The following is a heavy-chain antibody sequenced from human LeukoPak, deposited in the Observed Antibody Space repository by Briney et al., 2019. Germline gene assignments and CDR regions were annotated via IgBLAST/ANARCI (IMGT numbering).Heavy chain of an antibody. CDR3: ARIRSGYDFDY. D-gene: IGHD5-12*01. CDR2: IYSGGST. V-gene: IGHV3-66*01. Sequence: VSVIYSGGSTYYADSVKGRFTISRDNSKNTLYLQMNSLRAEDTAVYYCARIRSGYDFDYWGQGTLVTVSS. J-gene: IGHJ4*02.